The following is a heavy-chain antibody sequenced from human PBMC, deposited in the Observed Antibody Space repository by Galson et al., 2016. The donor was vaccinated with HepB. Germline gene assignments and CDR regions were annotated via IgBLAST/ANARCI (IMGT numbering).Heavy chain of an antibody. CDR1: GGSISSGGYY. J-gene: IGHJ4*03. CDR2: IHYSGST. V-gene: IGHV4-31*03. D-gene: IGHD5-18*01. CDR3: ARDKNERGYSYGHFDY. Sequence: TLSLTCTVSGGSISSGGYYWSWIRQHPGKGLEWIGYIHYSGSTYYHPSLESRVSISVDTSKNQFSLKLSSVTAADTAVYYCARDKNERGYSYGHFDYWGQGTMVTVSS.